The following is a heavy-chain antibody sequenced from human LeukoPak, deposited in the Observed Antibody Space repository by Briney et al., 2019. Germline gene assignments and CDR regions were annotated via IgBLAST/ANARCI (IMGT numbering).Heavy chain of an antibody. D-gene: IGHD1-26*01. CDR3: ARDKIVGATHFDY. CDR2: IKQDGSEK. CDR1: GFTFSSRDW. V-gene: IGHV3-7*01. J-gene: IGHJ4*02. Sequence: AGGSLRLSCVASGFTFSSRDWMTWVRQAPGKGLEWVANIKQDGSEKNYVDSVKGRFTISRDNAKNSLYLQMNSLRAEDTAVYYCARDKIVGATHFDYWGQGTLVTVSS.